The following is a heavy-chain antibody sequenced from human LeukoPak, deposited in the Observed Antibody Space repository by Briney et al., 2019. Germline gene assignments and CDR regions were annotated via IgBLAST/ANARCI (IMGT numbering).Heavy chain of an antibody. V-gene: IGHV1-2*06. Sequence: SVKVSCKASGYSFTGYYIHWVRQAPGQGLGWMGRINPNSGDTTYAQKFQGRVTVTRDTSISTAYMELSSLTSDDTAVYYCVRDHDSSGRTDDAFDIWGQGTMVTVSS. CDR2: INPNSGDT. D-gene: IGHD3-22*01. CDR1: GYSFTGYY. CDR3: VRDHDSSGRTDDAFDI. J-gene: IGHJ3*02.